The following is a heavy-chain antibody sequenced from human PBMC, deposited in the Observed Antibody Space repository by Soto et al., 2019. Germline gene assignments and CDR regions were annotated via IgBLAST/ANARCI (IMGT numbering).Heavy chain of an antibody. Sequence: SETLSLTCTVSGGSISSGGYYWSWIRQHPGKGLEWIGYIYYSGSTYYNPSLKSRVTISVDTSKNQFSLKLSSVTAADTAVYYCARTTAVPNTLRSRYFFDYWGQGTLVTVSS. CDR1: GGSISSGGYY. CDR3: ARTTAVPNTLRSRYFFDY. CDR2: IYYSGST. V-gene: IGHV4-31*03. J-gene: IGHJ4*02. D-gene: IGHD4-17*01.